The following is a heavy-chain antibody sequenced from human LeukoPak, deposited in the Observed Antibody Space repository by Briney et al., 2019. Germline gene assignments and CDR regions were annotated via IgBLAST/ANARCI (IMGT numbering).Heavy chain of an antibody. Sequence: GGSLRLSCAASGFTFSSYSMNWVRQAPGKVLEWVSSISSSSSYIYYADSAKGRFTISRDNAKNSLYLQMNSLRAEDTAVYYCARGYEVVVPAAGYWGQGTLVTVSS. CDR2: ISSSSSYI. CDR3: ARGYEVVVPAAGY. J-gene: IGHJ4*02. CDR1: GFTFSSYS. V-gene: IGHV3-21*01. D-gene: IGHD2-2*01.